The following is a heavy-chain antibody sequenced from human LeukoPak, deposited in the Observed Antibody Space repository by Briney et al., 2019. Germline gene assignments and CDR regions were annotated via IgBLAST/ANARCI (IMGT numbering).Heavy chain of an antibody. CDR1: GFSFSHYA. J-gene: IGHJ4*02. D-gene: IGHD1-14*01. Sequence: GGSLRLSCAASGFSFSHYAMHWFRQTPGKGLEWVAVIAYDGSRAFYADSVRGRFTISRDNSKNTMSVQMDDLRAEDTAVYYCTRYNNDHFDYWGQGTLVTVSS. CDR2: IAYDGSRA. CDR3: TRYNNDHFDY. V-gene: IGHV3-30*04.